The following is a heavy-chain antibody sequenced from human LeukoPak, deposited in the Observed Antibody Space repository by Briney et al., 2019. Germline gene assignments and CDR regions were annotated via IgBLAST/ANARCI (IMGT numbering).Heavy chain of an antibody. Sequence: GRSLRLSCAASGFTFDDYAMHWVRHAPGKGLEWVSGISWNSGSIGYADSVKGRFTISRDNAKNSLYLQMNSLRAEDTALYYCAKDMGGGRGELLFGYFDYWGQGTLVTVSS. CDR1: GFTFDDYA. J-gene: IGHJ4*02. D-gene: IGHD2-21*02. V-gene: IGHV3-9*01. CDR3: AKDMGGGRGELLFGYFDY. CDR2: ISWNSGSI.